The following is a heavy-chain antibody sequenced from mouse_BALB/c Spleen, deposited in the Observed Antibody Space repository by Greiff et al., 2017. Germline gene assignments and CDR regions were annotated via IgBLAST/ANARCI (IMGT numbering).Heavy chain of an antibody. J-gene: IGHJ2*01. V-gene: IGHV5-17*02. CDR3: ARDYGSPDY. Sequence: EVKLMESGGGLVQPGGSRKLSCAASGFTFSSFGMHWVRQAPEQGLEWVAYISSGSSTIYYADTVKGRFTISRDNPKNTLFLQMTSLRSEDTAMYYCARDYGSPDYWGQGSTLTDSA. CDR2: ISSGSSTI. CDR1: GFTFSSFG. D-gene: IGHD1-1*01.